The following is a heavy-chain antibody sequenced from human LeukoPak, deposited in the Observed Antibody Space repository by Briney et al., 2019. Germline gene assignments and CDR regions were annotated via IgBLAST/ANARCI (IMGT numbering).Heavy chain of an antibody. Sequence: TGGSLRLSCAASGFTFSNYWMSWVRQAPGKGPEWVANIREDGSEKYYVDSVKGQFTISRDNAKNSLFLQMDSLRAEDTAVYYCARDSGGSCYEYWGQGTLVTVSS. CDR3: ARDSGGSCYEY. D-gene: IGHD2-15*01. J-gene: IGHJ4*02. CDR2: IREDGSEK. CDR1: GFTFSNYW. V-gene: IGHV3-7*01.